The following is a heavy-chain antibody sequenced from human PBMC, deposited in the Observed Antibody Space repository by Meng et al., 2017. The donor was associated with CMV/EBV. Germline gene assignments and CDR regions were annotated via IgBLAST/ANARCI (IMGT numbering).Heavy chain of an antibody. D-gene: IGHD6-13*01. CDR1: VYTFTGYY. CDR2: INPNSGGT. J-gene: IGHJ6*02. V-gene: IGHV1-2*02. Sequence: ASVKVSCKASVYTFTGYYMHWVRQAPGQGLEWMGWINPNSGGTNYAQKFQGRVTMTRDTSISTAYMELSRLRSDDTAVYYCARDYLIAAAGTNYYYGMDVWGQGTTVTVSS. CDR3: ARDYLIAAAGTNYYYGMDV.